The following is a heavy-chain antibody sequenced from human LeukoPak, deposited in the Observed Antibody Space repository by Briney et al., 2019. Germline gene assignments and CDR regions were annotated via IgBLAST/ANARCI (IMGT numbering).Heavy chain of an antibody. CDR3: AGATSREAFDI. J-gene: IGHJ3*02. CDR2: IYYSGST. V-gene: IGHV4-59*01. D-gene: IGHD2-2*01. CDR1: GGSISDYY. Sequence: SETLSLTCTVSGGSISDYYWSCSRQPPGKGLEWIGYIYYSGSTNYTPSLKSRVTISINTSKNQFSLRLSSVTAADTAVYYCAGATSREAFDIWGQGTRVTVSS.